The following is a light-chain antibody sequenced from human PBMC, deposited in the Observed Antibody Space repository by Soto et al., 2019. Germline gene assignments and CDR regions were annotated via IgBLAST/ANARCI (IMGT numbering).Light chain of an antibody. CDR1: ESISIY. CDR2: AAS. V-gene: IGKV1-39*01. Sequence: DIQMTQSPSSLSALVGDRVTITCRTSESISIYLNWYLQKPRQAPKFVIHAASTLQSGVPSRFSGSGSGTDFTLTISSLQPEDFATYYCQQTYKTPITFGGGTKVEMK. CDR3: QQTYKTPIT. J-gene: IGKJ4*01.